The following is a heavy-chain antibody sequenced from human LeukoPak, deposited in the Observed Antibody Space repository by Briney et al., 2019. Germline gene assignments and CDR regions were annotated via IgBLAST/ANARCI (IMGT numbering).Heavy chain of an antibody. CDR3: AKWKITMIVVVIIPTYLDY. CDR1: GFTFSSYA. V-gene: IGHV3-23*01. J-gene: IGHJ4*02. Sequence: GESLRLSCAASGFTFSSYAMSWVRQAPGKGLEWVSAISGSGGSTYYADSVKGRFTISRDNSKNTLYLQMNSLRAEDTAVYYCAKWKITMIVVVIIPTYLDYWGQGTLVTVSS. CDR2: ISGSGGST. D-gene: IGHD3-22*01.